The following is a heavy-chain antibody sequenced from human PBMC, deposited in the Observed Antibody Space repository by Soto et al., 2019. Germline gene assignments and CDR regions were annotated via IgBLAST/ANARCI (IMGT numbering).Heavy chain of an antibody. V-gene: IGHV3-23*01. Sequence: EVQLLESEGGLVQPGGSLRLSCAASGFTFSSYAMSWVRQAPGKGLEWVSAISGSGGSTYYADSVKGRFTISRDNSKNTLYLQMNSLRAEDTAVYYCAKDKRGFEQWLVLNSHDAFDIWGQGTMVTVSS. J-gene: IGHJ3*02. CDR2: ISGSGGST. CDR3: AKDKRGFEQWLVLNSHDAFDI. CDR1: GFTFSSYA. D-gene: IGHD6-19*01.